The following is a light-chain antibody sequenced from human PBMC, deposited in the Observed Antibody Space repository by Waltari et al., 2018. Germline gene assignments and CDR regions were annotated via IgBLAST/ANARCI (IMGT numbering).Light chain of an antibody. CDR1: QSVSRY. CDR3: QQRVNWPIT. CDR2: DAS. J-gene: IGKJ4*01. Sequence: EIVLTQSPATLSLSPGERATLSCRASQSVSRYLVWYQQKPGQAPRLLIYDASNRATGIPARLSGSGSGTDYTLTISSLEAEDFAVYYCQQRVNWPITFGGGTKVEIK. V-gene: IGKV3-11*01.